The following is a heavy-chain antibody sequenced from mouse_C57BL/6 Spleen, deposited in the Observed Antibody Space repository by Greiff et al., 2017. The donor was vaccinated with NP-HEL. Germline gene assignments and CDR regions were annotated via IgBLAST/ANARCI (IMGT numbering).Heavy chain of an antibody. CDR1: GFNIKDYY. D-gene: IGHD1-1*01. CDR2: IDPEDGDT. CDR3: TTAFITTVVAGDYFDY. J-gene: IGHJ2*01. V-gene: IGHV14-1*01. Sequence: EVQLQQSGAELVRPGASVKLSCTASGFNIKDYYMHWVKQRPEQGLEWIGRIDPEDGDTEYAPKFQGKATMTADTSSNTAYLQLSSLTSEDTAVYYCTTAFITTVVAGDYFDYWGQGTTLTVSS.